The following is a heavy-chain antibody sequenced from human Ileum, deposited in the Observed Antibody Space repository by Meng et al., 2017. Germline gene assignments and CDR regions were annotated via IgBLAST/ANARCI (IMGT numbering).Heavy chain of an antibody. CDR1: GYSFTNYG. J-gene: IGHJ4*02. CDR3: ARGRHCSSTTCYLSDS. CDR2: TSTYNSNR. D-gene: IGHD2-2*01. Sequence: QVQLVRSGPEVRKPGDSVKVSCQASGYSFTNYGISWVRQAPGKGLEWMGWTSTYNSNRNYAQSLQGRVTMTTDTSTTTAYMELRSLTFDDTAVYYCARGRHCSSTTCYLSDSWGQGTLVTVSS. V-gene: IGHV1-18*01.